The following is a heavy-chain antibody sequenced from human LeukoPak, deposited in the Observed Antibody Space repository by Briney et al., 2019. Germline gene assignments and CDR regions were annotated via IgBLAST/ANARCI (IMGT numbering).Heavy chain of an antibody. V-gene: IGHV3-30*18. J-gene: IGHJ5*02. D-gene: IGHD6-13*01. CDR2: ISYDGSNK. CDR1: GFTFSSYG. Sequence: GRSLRLSCAASGFTFSSYGMHWVRQAPGKGLEWVAVISYDGSNKYYADSVKGRFTISRDNSKNTLYLQMKSLRVEDTAVYYCAKPYSSSWLSWFDPWGQGTLVTVSS. CDR3: AKPYSSSWLSWFDP.